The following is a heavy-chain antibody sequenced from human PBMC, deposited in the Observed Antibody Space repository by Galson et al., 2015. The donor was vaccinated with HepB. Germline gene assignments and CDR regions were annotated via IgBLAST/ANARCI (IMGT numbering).Heavy chain of an antibody. V-gene: IGHV1-3*01. Sequence: SVKASCKASGYSFSDYAIHWVRQAPGQRLEWMGWINAGNGNTKYSQKLQGRVTITRDTSASTAYMELSSLRSEDTAYYYRARDAGGGTWYGYNWFDPWGQGTLVTVSS. CDR1: GYSFSDYA. CDR3: ARDAGGGTWYGYNWFDP. CDR2: INAGNGNT. D-gene: IGHD6-13*01. J-gene: IGHJ5*02.